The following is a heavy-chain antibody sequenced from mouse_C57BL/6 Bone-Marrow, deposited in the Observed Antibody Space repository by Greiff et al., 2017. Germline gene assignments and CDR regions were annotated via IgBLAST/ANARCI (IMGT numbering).Heavy chain of an antibody. V-gene: IGHV1-81*01. CDR2: IYPRSGNT. CDR3: ARARYYYGSSPYAMDY. J-gene: IGHJ4*01. Sequence: QVQLQQPGAELARPGASVKLSCKASGYTFTSYGISWVKQRTGQGLEWIGEIYPRSGNTYYNEKFKGKATLTADKSSSTAYMELRSLTSEDSAVYFCARARYYYGSSPYAMDYWGQGTSVTVSS. CDR1: GYTFTSYG. D-gene: IGHD1-1*01.